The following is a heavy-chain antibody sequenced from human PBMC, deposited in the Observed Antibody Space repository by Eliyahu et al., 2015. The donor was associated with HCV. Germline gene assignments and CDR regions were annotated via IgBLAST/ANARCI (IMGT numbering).Heavy chain of an antibody. V-gene: IGHV2-5*02. CDR1: GFSLSTSXVG. CDR3: AHRLNNGGNSHVDNFDY. D-gene: IGHD4-23*01. Sequence: QITLKESGPTLVKPTQTLTLTCTFSGFSLSTSXVGVGWIRQPPGKALEWLALIYWDDDKRYSPSLKSRLTITKDTSKNQVVLTMTNMDPVDTATYYCAHRLNNGGNSHVDNFDYWGQGTLVTVSS. CDR2: IYWDDDK. J-gene: IGHJ4*02.